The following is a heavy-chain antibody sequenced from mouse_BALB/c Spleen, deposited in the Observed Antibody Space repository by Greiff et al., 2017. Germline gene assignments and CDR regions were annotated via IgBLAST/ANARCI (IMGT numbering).Heavy chain of an antibody. CDR3: ARDRANWDVYWYFDV. CDR2: IWAGGST. Sequence: VHLVESGPGLVAPSQSLSITCTVSGFSLTSYGVHWVRQPPGKGLEWLGVIWAGGSTNYNSALMSRLSISKDNSKSQVFLKMNSLQTDDTAMYYCARDRANWDVYWYFDVWGAGTTVTVSS. J-gene: IGHJ1*01. CDR1: GFSLTSYG. D-gene: IGHD4-1*01. V-gene: IGHV2-9*02.